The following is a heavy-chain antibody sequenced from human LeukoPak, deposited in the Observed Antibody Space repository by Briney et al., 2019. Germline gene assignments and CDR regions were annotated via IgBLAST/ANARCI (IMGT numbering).Heavy chain of an antibody. D-gene: IGHD3-10*01. Sequence: ASVKVSCKASGYTFTSYYMHWVRQAPGQGLEWMGIINPSGGSTSYAQKFQGRVTMTRDTSTSTVYMELSSLRSEDTAVYYCVRDRRHYGSVPDPWGQGTLVTVSS. V-gene: IGHV1-46*01. CDR2: INPSGGST. CDR3: VRDRRHYGSVPDP. J-gene: IGHJ5*02. CDR1: GYTFTSYY.